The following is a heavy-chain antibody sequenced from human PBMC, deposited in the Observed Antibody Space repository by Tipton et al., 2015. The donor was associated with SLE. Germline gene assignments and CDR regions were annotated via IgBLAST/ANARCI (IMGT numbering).Heavy chain of an antibody. D-gene: IGHD4-17*01. CDR3: AGGELRYGDYDFYY. J-gene: IGHJ4*02. CDR1: GGSISGYY. Sequence: TLSLTCTVSGGSISGYYWTWIRQPPGKGLEWIGYIFYSGGTNYNPSLKSRVTISGDTSKNQFSLRLSSVTAADTAVYYCAGGELRYGDYDFYYWGQGSLVTVSS. CDR2: IFYSGGT. V-gene: IGHV4-59*01.